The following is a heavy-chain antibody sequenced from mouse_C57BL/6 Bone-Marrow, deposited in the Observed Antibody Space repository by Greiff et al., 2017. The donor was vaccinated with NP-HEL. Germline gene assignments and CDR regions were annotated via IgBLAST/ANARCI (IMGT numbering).Heavy chain of an antibody. J-gene: IGHJ2*01. CDR3: TTFTTVVATKLDY. CDR1: GFNIKDYY. V-gene: IGHV14-1*01. D-gene: IGHD1-1*01. CDR2: IDPEDGDT. Sequence: EVQLQQSGAELVRPGASVKLSCTASGFNIKDYYMHWVKQRPEQGLEWIGRIDPEDGDTEYAPKFQGKATMTADTSSNTAYLQLSSLTSEDTAVYYCTTFTTVVATKLDYWGQGTTLTVSS.